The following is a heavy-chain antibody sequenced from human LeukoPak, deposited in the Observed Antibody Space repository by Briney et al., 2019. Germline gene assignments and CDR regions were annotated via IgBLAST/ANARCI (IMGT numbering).Heavy chain of an antibody. D-gene: IGHD7-27*01. V-gene: IGHV1-8*01. CDR1: GYTFTSYD. Sequence: ASVKVSCKASGYTFTSYDINGVRQATGQRPEWMGWMSPNSGDTGYAQKFQDRVTMTRNTSISTAYMELSSLRSDDTAVYYCARGPPNWGYDYWGPGTLVTVSS. CDR3: ARGPPNWGYDY. J-gene: IGHJ4*02. CDR2: MSPNSGDT.